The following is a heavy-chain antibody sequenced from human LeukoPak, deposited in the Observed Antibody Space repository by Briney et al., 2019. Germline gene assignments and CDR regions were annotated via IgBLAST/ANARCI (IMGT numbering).Heavy chain of an antibody. CDR2: ISSSGSTI. CDR1: GFTFSDYY. CDR3: AKDIHRPDFDY. Sequence: KPGGSLRLSCAASGFTFSDYYMSWIRQAPGKGLEWVSYISSSGSTIYYADSVKGRFTISRDNSKNTLYLQMNSLRAEDTAVYYCAKDIHRPDFDYWGQGTLVTVSS. V-gene: IGHV3-11*04. J-gene: IGHJ4*02.